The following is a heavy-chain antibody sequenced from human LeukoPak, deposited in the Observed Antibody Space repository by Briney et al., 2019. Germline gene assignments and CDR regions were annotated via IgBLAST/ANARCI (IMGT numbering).Heavy chain of an antibody. V-gene: IGHV3-30*04. CDR3: ARDYLAVAGGWFDP. CDR1: GFTFSSYA. CDR2: ISYDGSNK. Sequence: PGRSLRLSCAASGFTFSSYAMHWVRQAPGKGLEWVAVISYDGSNKYYADSVKGRFTISRDNSKNTLYLQMNSLRAEDTAVYYCARDYLAVAGGWFDPWGQGTLVTVSS. D-gene: IGHD6-19*01. J-gene: IGHJ5*02.